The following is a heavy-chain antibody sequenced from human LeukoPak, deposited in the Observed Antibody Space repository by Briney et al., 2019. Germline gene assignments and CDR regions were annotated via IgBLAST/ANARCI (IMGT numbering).Heavy chain of an antibody. D-gene: IGHD2-2*01. CDR1: GFIFSSYS. V-gene: IGHV3-21*01. CDR2: ISSSSSYI. J-gene: IGHJ4*02. CDR3: ARVRQLGYCSSTSCQGGLSYFDY. Sequence: GGSLRLSCAASGFIFSSYSMNWVRQAPGKGLEWVSSISSSSSYIYYADSVKGRFTISRDNAKNSLYLQMNSLRAEDTAVYYCARVRQLGYCSSTSCQGGLSYFDYWGQGTLVTVSS.